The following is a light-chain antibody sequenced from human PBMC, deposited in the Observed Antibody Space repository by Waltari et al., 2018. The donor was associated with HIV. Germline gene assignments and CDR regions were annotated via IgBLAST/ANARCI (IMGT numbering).Light chain of an antibody. J-gene: IGLJ1*01. CDR1: SSNIGNNA. CDR2: YDD. Sequence: QSVLTQPPSVSEAPRQRVTISCSGSSSNIGNNAVNWYQQVPGKAPKLLIYYDDLLSSGVSDRFSGSKSGTSASLAIRGVQSEDEAGYYCAAWDDSLNGYVFGSGTKVTVL. V-gene: IGLV1-36*01. CDR3: AAWDDSLNGYV.